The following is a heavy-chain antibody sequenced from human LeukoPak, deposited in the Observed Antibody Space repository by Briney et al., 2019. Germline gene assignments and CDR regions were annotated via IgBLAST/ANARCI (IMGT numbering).Heavy chain of an antibody. CDR1: GGSISGYY. J-gene: IGHJ6*03. CDR2: IYYSGST. V-gene: IGHV4-59*01. Sequence: SETLSLTCTVSGGSISGYYWSWIRQPPGKGLEWIGYIYYSGSTNYNPSLKSRVTISIDTSKNQFSLKLSSVTAADTAVYYCARAPTYSGSYFSYYYMDVWGKGTTVTVSS. D-gene: IGHD1-26*01. CDR3: ARAPTYSGSYFSYYYMDV.